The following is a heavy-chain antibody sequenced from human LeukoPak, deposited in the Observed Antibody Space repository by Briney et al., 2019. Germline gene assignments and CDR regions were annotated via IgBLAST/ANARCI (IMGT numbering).Heavy chain of an antibody. D-gene: IGHD5-18*01. Sequence: GRSLRLSCAASGFTLDDYAMHWVRQAPGKGLEWVSGISWNSGSIGYADSVKGRFTISRDNAKNSLYLQMNSLRAEDTALYYCAKADSYGYFDYWGQGTLVTVSS. J-gene: IGHJ4*02. CDR1: GFTLDDYA. CDR3: AKADSYGYFDY. CDR2: ISWNSGSI. V-gene: IGHV3-9*01.